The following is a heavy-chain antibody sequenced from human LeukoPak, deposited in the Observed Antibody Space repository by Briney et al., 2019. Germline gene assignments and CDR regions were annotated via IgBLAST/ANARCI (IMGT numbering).Heavy chain of an antibody. J-gene: IGHJ2*01. V-gene: IGHV3-7*01. CDR3: ARRVYGSGSYENWYLDL. CDR1: GFTCSSYW. CDR2: IKPDGSEK. Sequence: GGSLRLSCAASGFTCSSYWMTWVRQAPGKGLEWVANIKPDGSEKYYVDSLKGRFTISRDNAKNSLYLQMNSMRVEDTAVYYCARRVYGSGSYENWYLDLWGRGTVVTVSS. D-gene: IGHD3-10*01.